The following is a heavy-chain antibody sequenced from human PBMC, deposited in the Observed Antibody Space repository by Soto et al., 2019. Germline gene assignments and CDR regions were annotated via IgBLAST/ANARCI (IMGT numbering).Heavy chain of an antibody. Sequence: SETLSLTCAVSGASISSDNRWTWVRQPPGEGLEWIGEISQSGTTKYNPSLASRVTISVDKSKNQFSLRLTSITAADTAVYYCAKKVPAALRLYCFFGLDVWGQGTTVTVSS. CDR3: AKKVPAALRLYCFFGLDV. V-gene: IGHV4-4*02. CDR2: ISQSGTT. CDR1: GASISSDNR. D-gene: IGHD2-15*01. J-gene: IGHJ6*02.